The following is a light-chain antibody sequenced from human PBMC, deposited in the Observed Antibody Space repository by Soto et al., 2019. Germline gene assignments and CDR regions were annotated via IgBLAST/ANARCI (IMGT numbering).Light chain of an antibody. J-gene: IGKJ1*01. CDR2: GAS. Sequence: EIVMTQSPATLSVAPGERVTLSCRASQGVSRKLAWYQHKSGQAPRLLISGASTGATGIPARFSGSGSGTEFTLTISSLQSEDFAVYYCQQRSNWPWTFGQGTKVDIK. CDR3: QQRSNWPWT. V-gene: IGKV3-15*01. CDR1: QGVSRK.